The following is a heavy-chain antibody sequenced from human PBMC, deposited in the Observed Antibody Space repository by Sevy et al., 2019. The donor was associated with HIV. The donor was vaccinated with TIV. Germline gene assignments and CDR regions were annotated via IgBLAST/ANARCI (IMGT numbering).Heavy chain of an antibody. J-gene: IGHJ4*02. CDR1: GGSITTYY. D-gene: IGHD5-18*01. V-gene: IGHV4-59*08. CDR3: ARQGGYSYGYPFDY. CDR2: IYYSGST. Sequence: LLQASETLSLTCTVSGGSITTYYWSWIRQPPGKGLEWIGYIYYSGSTNYNPSLKSRVTISVDTSENQFSLNLSSVTAADTAVYYCARQGGYSYGYPFDYWGQGTLVTVSS.